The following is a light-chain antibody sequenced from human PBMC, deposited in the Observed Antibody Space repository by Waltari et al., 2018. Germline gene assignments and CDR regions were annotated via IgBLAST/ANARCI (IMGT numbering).Light chain of an antibody. CDR3: QQYDSAPLT. J-gene: IGKJ4*01. CDR2: WAS. CDR1: QSVLYSSNNKNY. Sequence: DIVMTQSPDSLAVSLGERATINCKSSQSVLYSSNNKNYLAWYQQKPGQPPNLLIYWASTRESGVPDRFSGSGSGTDFTLTISSLHAEDVAVYYCQQYDSAPLTFGGGTRVEIK. V-gene: IGKV4-1*01.